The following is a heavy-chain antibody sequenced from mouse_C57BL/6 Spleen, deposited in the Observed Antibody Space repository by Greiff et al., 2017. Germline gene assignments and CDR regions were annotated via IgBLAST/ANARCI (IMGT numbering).Heavy chain of an antibody. V-gene: IGHV5-9-1*02. CDR1: GFTFSSYA. CDR2: ISSGGDYI. Sequence: EVKVVESGEGLVKPGGSLKLSCAASGFTFSSYAMSWVRQTPEKRLEWVAYISSGGDYIYYADTVKGRFTISRDNARNTLYLQMSSLKSEDTAMYYCTRGGYDTFAYWGQGTLVTVSA. CDR3: TRGGYDTFAY. J-gene: IGHJ3*01. D-gene: IGHD2-2*01.